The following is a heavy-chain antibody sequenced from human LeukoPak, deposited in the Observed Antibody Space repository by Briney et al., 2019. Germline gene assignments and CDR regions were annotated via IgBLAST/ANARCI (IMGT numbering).Heavy chain of an antibody. J-gene: IGHJ4*02. V-gene: IGHV3-64*04. Sequence: QPGGSLRLSCSASGFTFSSYAMHWVRQAPGKGLEYVSAISSNRGSTYYADSVKGRFTISRDNSKNTLYLQMNSLRPEDTAVYYCAKSPNYDFFDYWGQGTLVTVSS. CDR3: AKSPNYDFFDY. D-gene: IGHD3-3*01. CDR1: GFTFSSYA. CDR2: ISSNRGST.